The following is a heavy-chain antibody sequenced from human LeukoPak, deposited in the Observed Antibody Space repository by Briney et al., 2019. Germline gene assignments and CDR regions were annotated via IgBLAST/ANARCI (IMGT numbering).Heavy chain of an antibody. V-gene: IGHV4-30-4*08. CDR1: GGSISSGDYY. D-gene: IGHD6-13*01. Sequence: SQTLSLTCTVSGGSISSGDYYWSWIRQPPGKGLEWIGYIYYSGSTYYNPSLKSRVTISVDTSKNPFSLKLSSVTAADTAVYYCARRRTPGIAAAGGKGLDAFDIWGQGTMVTVSS. J-gene: IGHJ3*02. CDR3: ARRRTPGIAAAGGKGLDAFDI. CDR2: IYYSGST.